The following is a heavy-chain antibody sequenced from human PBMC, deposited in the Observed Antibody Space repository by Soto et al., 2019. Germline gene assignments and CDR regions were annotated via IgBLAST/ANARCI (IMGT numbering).Heavy chain of an antibody. CDR3: ARPGGYSYRFDS. CDR2: SSAYNGNT. Sequence: QVQLVPSGAEVKKPGASVKVSCKASGYTFTSYVISWVRQAHGQGLEWMGWSSAYNGNTNYAQKLQGRVTMTTDTSTSTAYMELRSLRSEDTAGYYFARPGGYSYRFDSWGQGTMVTVSS. J-gene: IGHJ4*02. CDR1: GYTFTSYV. D-gene: IGHD5-18*01. V-gene: IGHV1-18*01.